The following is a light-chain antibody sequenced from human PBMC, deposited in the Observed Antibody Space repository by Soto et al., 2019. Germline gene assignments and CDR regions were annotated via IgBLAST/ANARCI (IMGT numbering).Light chain of an antibody. CDR2: AAS. V-gene: IGKV1-17*01. J-gene: IGKJ1*01. Sequence: DIQMTQSPSSLSASVGDRVTITCRASQDIRNDLVWYHQKPGKAPKCLIYAASSLQSGVPSRFSGSGSGTEFTLTISSLQPEAFTTFYCLQHNSYPWTFGQGTKVEIK. CDR3: LQHNSYPWT. CDR1: QDIRND.